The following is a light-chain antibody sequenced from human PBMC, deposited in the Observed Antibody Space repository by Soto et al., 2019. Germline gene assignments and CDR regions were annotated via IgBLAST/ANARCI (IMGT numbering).Light chain of an antibody. J-gene: IGKJ1*01. CDR1: QPISDC. Sequence: IQVTQSPSSLSASVGDIVIITFQSSQPISDCLNWYQQKPGQAPSLLIYTASNLETGVPSRFSGSGSGTHFTLTISSLQPEDFATYYCKQTHHTPRTFGQGTKVDIK. V-gene: IGKV1-39*01. CDR2: TAS. CDR3: KQTHHTPRT.